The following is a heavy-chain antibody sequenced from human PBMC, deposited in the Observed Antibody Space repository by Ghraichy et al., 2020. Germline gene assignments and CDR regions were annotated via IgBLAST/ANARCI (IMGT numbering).Heavy chain of an antibody. CDR1: GFSFSSYW. CDR2: IDGDGSGI. J-gene: IGHJ4*02. D-gene: IGHD3-9*01. V-gene: IGHV3-74*03. CDR3: ARRYYDISTGMFLDF. Sequence: LSLTCAASGFSFSSYWMHWVRQAPGKGLAWVSRIDGDGSGIKYADAVKGRFTISRDNAKNTLYLQMSSLRAEDTAVYYCARRYYDISTGMFLDFWGKGALVTVSS.